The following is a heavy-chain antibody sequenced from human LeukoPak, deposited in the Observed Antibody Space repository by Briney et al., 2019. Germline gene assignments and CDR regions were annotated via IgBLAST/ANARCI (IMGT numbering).Heavy chain of an antibody. Sequence: ASVKVSCKASGYTFTGYAMHWVRQAPGQRLEWMGWINAGNGNTKYSQKFQGRVTMTTDTSTSTAYMELRSLRSDDTAVYYRARDWARIVVVPAARFDPWGQGTLVTVSS. CDR2: INAGNGNT. V-gene: IGHV1-3*01. CDR1: GYTFTGYA. D-gene: IGHD2-2*01. CDR3: ARDWARIVVVPAARFDP. J-gene: IGHJ5*02.